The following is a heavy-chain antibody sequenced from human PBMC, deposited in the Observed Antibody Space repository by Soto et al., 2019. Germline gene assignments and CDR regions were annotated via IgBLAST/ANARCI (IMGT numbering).Heavy chain of an antibody. CDR1: GYTFASYD. V-gene: IGHV1-8*01. CDR3: ARSDGYNFNWLDS. Sequence: QVQLEQSGAEVKTPGASVKVSCKASGYTFASYDINWVRQAPGQGLEWKAWMNPNSGNTNYVQKCLGRPTMTRDTALSIAHMELSALRNEKTAVYYCARSDGYNFNWLDSWGQGTLVIVSA. J-gene: IGHJ5*01. CDR2: MNPNSGNT. D-gene: IGHD2-21*01.